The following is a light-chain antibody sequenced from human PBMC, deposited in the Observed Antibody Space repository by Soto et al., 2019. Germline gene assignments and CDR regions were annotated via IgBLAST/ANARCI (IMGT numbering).Light chain of an antibody. CDR2: SDN. V-gene: IGLV1-44*01. CDR1: NSNIGDNS. Sequence: QSVLTQPPSASGTPGQVFTISCSGSNSNIGDNSVNWYQQLPGTAPKLLIYSDNRRPSGVPDRFSGSKSGTSASLAISGLQSEDAAEYYCAAWDDSLNGLLFGGGTKLTVL. CDR3: AAWDDSLNGLL. J-gene: IGLJ3*02.